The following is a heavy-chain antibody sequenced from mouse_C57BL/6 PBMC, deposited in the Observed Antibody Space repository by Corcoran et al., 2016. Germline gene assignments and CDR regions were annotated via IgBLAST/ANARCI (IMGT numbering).Heavy chain of an antibody. Sequence: EVQLQQSGPELVKPGASVKIPCQASGYTFTDYNMDWVKQSHGKSLEWIGDINPNNGGTIYNQKFKGKATLTVDKSSSTAYMELRSLTSEDTAVYYCARFGSGYAMDYWGQGTSVTVSS. CDR3: ARFGSGYAMDY. J-gene: IGHJ4*01. CDR1: GYTFTDYN. CDR2: INPNNGGT. V-gene: IGHV1-18*01. D-gene: IGHD3-2*02.